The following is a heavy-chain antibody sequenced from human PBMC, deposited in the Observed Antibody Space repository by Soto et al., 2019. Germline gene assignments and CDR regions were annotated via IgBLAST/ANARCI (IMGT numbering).Heavy chain of an antibody. CDR1: GYNFINYA. Sequence: ASVKVSCKASGYNFINYAIFWVRQAPGQGLEWMGWISTSNGNTNYAQKLQGRVTMTTDTSTSTAYMELRSLRSDDTAVYYCARGGSSGWYPYYYMDVWGKGTTVTVSS. D-gene: IGHD6-19*01. J-gene: IGHJ6*03. CDR2: ISTSNGNT. CDR3: ARGGSSGWYPYYYMDV. V-gene: IGHV1-18*01.